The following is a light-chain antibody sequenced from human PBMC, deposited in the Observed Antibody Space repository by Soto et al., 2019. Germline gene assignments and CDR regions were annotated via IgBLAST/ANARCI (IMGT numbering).Light chain of an antibody. CDR2: LGS. CDR1: QSLLHRSGYNY. J-gene: IGKJ1*01. V-gene: IGKV2-28*01. CDR3: MQALQTPWA. Sequence: DIAMTQSPLSLPVTPGEPASISCRSSQSLLHRSGYNYLDWYLQKPGQSPQLLIYLGSNRASGVPDRFSGSGSGTDFTLKISRVEAEDVGIYYCMQALQTPWAFGQGTKVEIK.